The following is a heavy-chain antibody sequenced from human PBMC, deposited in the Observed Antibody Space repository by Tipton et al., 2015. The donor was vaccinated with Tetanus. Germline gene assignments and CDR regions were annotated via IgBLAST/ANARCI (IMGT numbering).Heavy chain of an antibody. D-gene: IGHD2-15*01. J-gene: IGHJ4*02. Sequence: TLSLTCTVSGGSISSGDYYWSWIRQPPGKGLEWIGYIYYSGSTNYNPSLKSRVTISVDTSKNQFSLKLSSVTAADTAVYYCARSVDIVVVVAAMAFDYWGQGTLVTVSS. CDR1: GGSISSGDYY. V-gene: IGHV4-61*08. CDR2: IYYSGST. CDR3: ARSVDIVVVVAAMAFDY.